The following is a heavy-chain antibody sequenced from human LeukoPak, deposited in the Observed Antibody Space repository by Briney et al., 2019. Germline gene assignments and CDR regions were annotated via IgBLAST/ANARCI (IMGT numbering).Heavy chain of an antibody. V-gene: IGHV3-23*01. CDR1: GFTFSSYA. D-gene: IGHD3-10*01. J-gene: IGHJ4*02. CDR2: ISSSTGST. CDR3: AKQDYYYGSGSYRHYYDY. Sequence: PGGSLRLSCAASGFTFSSYAMSWVRQAPGKGLEWVSTISSSTGSTYYADSVKGRFTISRDNSKDTVYLQMNSLRAEDTASYYCAKQDYYYGSGSYRHYYDYWGQGTLVTVSS.